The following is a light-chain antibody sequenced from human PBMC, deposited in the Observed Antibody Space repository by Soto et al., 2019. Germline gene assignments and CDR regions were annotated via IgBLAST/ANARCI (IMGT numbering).Light chain of an antibody. CDR2: AAS. Sequence: DGQMTQSPSSLSASVGDSFSITCRPSQNISNHLSWYQQKPGKAPKLLIYAASSLQSWVPSRFTGSGSGTDFTLTISSLQPEDFATYYCQQSYTSWWTFGQGTKVDIK. J-gene: IGKJ1*01. CDR3: QQSYTSWWT. V-gene: IGKV1-39*01. CDR1: QNISNH.